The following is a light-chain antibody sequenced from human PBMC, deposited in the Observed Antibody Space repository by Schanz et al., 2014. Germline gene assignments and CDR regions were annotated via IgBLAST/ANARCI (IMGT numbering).Light chain of an antibody. V-gene: IGKV3D-15*01. Sequence: EIVLTQSPGTLSLSEGERATLSCRASQSVSSNSLAWFQFKPGQAPRLLIYGAFTRATGIPARFSGSGSGTEFTLTISSLQSEDFAVYFCQQYYDWPLTFGQGTKVEVK. CDR3: QQYYDWPLT. CDR1: QSVSSN. CDR2: GAF. J-gene: IGKJ1*01.